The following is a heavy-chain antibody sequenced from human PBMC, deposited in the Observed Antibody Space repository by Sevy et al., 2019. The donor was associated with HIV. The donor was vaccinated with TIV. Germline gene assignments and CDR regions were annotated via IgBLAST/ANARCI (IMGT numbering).Heavy chain of an antibody. CDR3: VREGVGGYSYGFDY. J-gene: IGHJ4*02. D-gene: IGHD5-18*01. Sequence: GGSLRLSCAASGFSFSIYWMHWVRQVPGKGLLWVSRINSDGSSTTYADSVKGRFTFSRDNAKNTLFLQMNSLRVEDTAVYYCVREGVGGYSYGFDYWGQGTLVTVSS. CDR1: GFSFSIYW. V-gene: IGHV3-74*03. CDR2: INSDGSST.